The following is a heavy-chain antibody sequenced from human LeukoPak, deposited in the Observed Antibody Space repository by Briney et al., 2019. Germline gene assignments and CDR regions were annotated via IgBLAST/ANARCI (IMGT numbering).Heavy chain of an antibody. Sequence: GGSLRLSCAASGFTFSSSGMHWVRQAPGKGLEWVAVISYDESNKYYADSVKGRFTISRDKSKNTLYLQMNSLRAEGTAVYYCAKDVSEWLAFDYWGQGTLVTVSS. V-gene: IGHV3-30*18. D-gene: IGHD6-19*01. CDR2: ISYDESNK. CDR1: GFTFSSSG. CDR3: AKDVSEWLAFDY. J-gene: IGHJ4*02.